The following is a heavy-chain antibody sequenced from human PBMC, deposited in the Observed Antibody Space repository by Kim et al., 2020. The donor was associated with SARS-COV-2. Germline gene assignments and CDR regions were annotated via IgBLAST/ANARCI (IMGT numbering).Heavy chain of an antibody. J-gene: IGHJ4*02. D-gene: IGHD1-1*01. CDR2: IWYDGSNK. CDR3: AREDYNRISGNSPDY. CDR1: GFTFSSYG. V-gene: IGHV3-33*01. Sequence: GGSLRLSCAASGFTFSSYGMHWVRQAPGKGLEWVAVIWYDGSNKYYADSVKGRFTISRDNSKNTLYLQMNSLRAEDTAVYYCAREDYNRISGNSPDYWGQGTLVTVSS.